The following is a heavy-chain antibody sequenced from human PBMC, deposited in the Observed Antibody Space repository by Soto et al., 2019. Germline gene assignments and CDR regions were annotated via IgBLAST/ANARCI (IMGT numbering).Heavy chain of an antibody. CDR2: IIPIFGTA. D-gene: IGHD1-26*01. J-gene: IGHJ5*02. CDR3: ARAGKGGATLILYNWFDP. CDR1: GGTFSSYA. V-gene: IGHV1-69*01. Sequence: QVQLVQSGAEVKKPGSSVKVSCKASGGTFSSYAISWVRQAPGQGLEWMGGIIPIFGTANYAQKFQGRVTITADESTSTAYMKLSSLRSEDTAVYYCARAGKGGATLILYNWFDPWGQGTLVTVSS.